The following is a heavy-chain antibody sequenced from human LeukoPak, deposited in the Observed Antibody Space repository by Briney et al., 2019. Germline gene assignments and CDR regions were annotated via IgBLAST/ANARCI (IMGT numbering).Heavy chain of an antibody. CDR1: GFTFGSYG. D-gene: IGHD2/OR15-2a*01. Sequence: RSGGSLRLSCAASGFTFGSYGMSWVRQAPGKGLEWVSAISTSAAGTYYAASVKGRFTISRDNSRNTLYLQMNSLRAEDTAVYYCAKASAVEHYLSFDYWGQGSLVTVSS. V-gene: IGHV3-23*01. CDR2: ISTSAAGT. J-gene: IGHJ4*02. CDR3: AKASAVEHYLSFDY.